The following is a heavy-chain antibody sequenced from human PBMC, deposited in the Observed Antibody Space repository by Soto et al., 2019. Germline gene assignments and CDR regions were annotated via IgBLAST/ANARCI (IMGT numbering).Heavy chain of an antibody. D-gene: IGHD6-13*01. CDR1: GFTFSSYD. V-gene: IGHV3-13*01. CDR2: IGTAGDT. CDR3: ARSRGSWPDYGMDV. J-gene: IGHJ6*02. Sequence: GGSLRLSCAASGFTFSSYDMHWVHQATGKGLEWVSAIGTAGDTYYPGSVKGRFTISRENAKNSLYLQMNSLRAEDTAVYYCARSRGSWPDYGMDVWGQGTTVTVSS.